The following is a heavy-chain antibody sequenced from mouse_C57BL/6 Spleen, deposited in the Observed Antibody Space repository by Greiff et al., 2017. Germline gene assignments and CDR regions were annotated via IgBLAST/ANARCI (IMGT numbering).Heavy chain of an antibody. CDR3: ARGFTTVVAYYAMDY. CDR2: IDPEDGET. Sequence: VQLQQSGAELVKPGASVKLSCTASGFNIKDYYMHWVKQRTEQGLEWIGRIDPEDGETKYAPKFQGKATITADTSSNTAYLQLSSLTSEDTAVYYGARGFTTVVAYYAMDYWGQGTSVTVSS. D-gene: IGHD1-1*01. J-gene: IGHJ4*01. V-gene: IGHV14-2*01. CDR1: GFNIKDYY.